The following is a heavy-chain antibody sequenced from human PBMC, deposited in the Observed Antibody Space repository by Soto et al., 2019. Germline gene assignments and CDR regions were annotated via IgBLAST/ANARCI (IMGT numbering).Heavy chain of an antibody. CDR3: AKDVAPPGYDFWSGYYTYYYYGMDV. J-gene: IGHJ6*02. CDR2: ISYDGSNK. V-gene: IGHV3-30*18. D-gene: IGHD3-3*01. CDR1: GFTFSSYG. Sequence: PGGSLRLSCAASGFTFSSYGMHWVRQAPGKGLEWVAVISYDGSNKYYADSVKGRFTISRDNSKNTLYLQMNSLRAEDTAVYYCAKDVAPPGYDFWSGYYTYYYYGMDVWGQGTTVTVSS.